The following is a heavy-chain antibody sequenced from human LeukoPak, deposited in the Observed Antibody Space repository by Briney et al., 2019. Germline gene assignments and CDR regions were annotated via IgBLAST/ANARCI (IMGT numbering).Heavy chain of an antibody. CDR3: ARSAVRGVIISRFDP. V-gene: IGHV3-64*01. CDR2: ISSNGGST. D-gene: IGHD3-10*01. Sequence: RGSLRLSCAASGFTFSSYAMHWARQAPGKGLEYGSAISSNGGSTYYANSVKGRFTISRDNSKNTLYLQMGSLRAEDMAVYYCARSAVRGVIISRFDPWGQGTLVTVSS. J-gene: IGHJ5*02. CDR1: GFTFSSYA.